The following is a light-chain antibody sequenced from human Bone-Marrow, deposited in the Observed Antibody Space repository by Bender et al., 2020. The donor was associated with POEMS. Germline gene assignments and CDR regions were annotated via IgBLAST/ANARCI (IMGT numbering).Light chain of an antibody. CDR1: SSDVGGNNY. Sequence: QSALTQPASVSGSPGQSITISCTGTSSDVGGNNYVSWYQQYPGKAPKLLTYDVFNRPSGVSNRFSGSKSGNTASLTISGLRAEDEADYYCAVWDDSLNGWVFGGGTKLTVL. CDR2: DVF. V-gene: IGLV2-14*01. CDR3: AVWDDSLNGWV. J-gene: IGLJ3*02.